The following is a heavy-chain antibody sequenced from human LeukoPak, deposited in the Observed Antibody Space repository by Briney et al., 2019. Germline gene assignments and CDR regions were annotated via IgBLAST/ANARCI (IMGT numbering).Heavy chain of an antibody. CDR3: ARVDSSNWYEYRGYFGY. CDR2: IYYSGST. D-gene: IGHD6-13*01. Sequence: SETLSLTCTVSGYSISSGYDWGWIRQPPGKGLEWIGYIYYSGSTNYNPSLKSRVTISVDTSKNQFSLKLSSVTAADTAVYYCARVDSSNWYEYRGYFGYWGQGTLVTVSS. CDR1: GYSISSGYD. J-gene: IGHJ4*02. V-gene: IGHV4-61*01.